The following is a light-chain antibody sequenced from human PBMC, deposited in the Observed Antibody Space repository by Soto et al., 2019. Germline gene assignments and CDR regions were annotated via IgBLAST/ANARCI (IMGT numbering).Light chain of an antibody. CDR1: SSDVGRYNY. J-gene: IGLJ1*01. V-gene: IGLV2-11*01. CDR3: CSFAGSYTGV. CDR2: DVT. Sequence: ALTQPRSVSGSPGQSVTISCTGTSSDVGRYNYVSWYQQHPGKAPKLMIYDVTMRPSGVPDRFSGSKSGNTASLTISGLQAEDEADYYCCSFAGSYTGVFGTGTKVTVL.